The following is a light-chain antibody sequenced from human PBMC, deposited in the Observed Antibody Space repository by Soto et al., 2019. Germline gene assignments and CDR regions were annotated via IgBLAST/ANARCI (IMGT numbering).Light chain of an antibody. CDR2: GAS. CDR3: QHYTLYSAP. CDR1: QDISNY. V-gene: IGKV1-5*01. J-gene: IGKJ5*01. Sequence: RLTQSPSSLSASVGDTVTISCRASQDISNYWAWYQQKPGKAPTLLIFGASSLHNGVPPRVAGSGSGSEFTLTINRLQPDDFATYFWQHYTLYSAPFGQGT.